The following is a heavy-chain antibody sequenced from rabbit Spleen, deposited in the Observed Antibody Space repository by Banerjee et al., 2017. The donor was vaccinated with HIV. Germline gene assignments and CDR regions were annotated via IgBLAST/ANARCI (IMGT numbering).Heavy chain of an antibody. D-gene: IGHD6-1*01. V-gene: IGHV1S7*01. CDR1: GFDFSSYS. CDR3: ARGSNSVAYSSEL. CDR2: IYTGRGGT. J-gene: IGHJ4*01. Sequence: QLEETGGGLVQPGGSLTLSCKTSGFDFSSYSMSWVRQAPGKGLEWIGAIYTGRGGTDYANWVNGRFTISSDNAQYTVDLQMNSLTAADTATYFCARGSNSVAYSSELWGPGTLVTVS.